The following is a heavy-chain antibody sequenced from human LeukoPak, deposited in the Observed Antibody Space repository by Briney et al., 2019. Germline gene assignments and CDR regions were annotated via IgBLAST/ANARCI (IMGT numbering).Heavy chain of an antibody. V-gene: IGHV3-7*01. Sequence: GGSLRLSCAASGFNFSIYWMRWVRQAPGKGLEWVANIKQDGSEKYYVDSVKGRFTISRDNTKNSLYLQMNSLRAEDTAVYYCARDNVGVDYYYYGMDVWGQGTTVTVSS. CDR1: GFNFSIYW. CDR3: ARDNVGVDYYYYGMDV. J-gene: IGHJ6*02. CDR2: IKQDGSEK. D-gene: IGHD1-26*01.